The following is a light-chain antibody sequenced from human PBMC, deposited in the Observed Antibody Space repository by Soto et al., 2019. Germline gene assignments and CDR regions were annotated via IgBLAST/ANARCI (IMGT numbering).Light chain of an antibody. Sequence: EIVMTQSPATLSVSPGERATLSCRASQSVSNNLAWYQQKPGQAPRLLIYGASTRVTGIPARFSGSGSGTEFTLTISSLQSVDYATYYCRQYDNWPTYFGQGTRLEIK. J-gene: IGKJ5*01. CDR2: GAS. V-gene: IGKV3-15*01. CDR1: QSVSNN. CDR3: RQYDNWPTY.